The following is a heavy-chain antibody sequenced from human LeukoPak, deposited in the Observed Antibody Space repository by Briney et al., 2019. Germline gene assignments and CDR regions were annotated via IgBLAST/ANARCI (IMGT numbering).Heavy chain of an antibody. Sequence: SETLSLTCTVSGGSISSYYWSWIRQPPGKGLEWIGYIYYSGSTNYNPSLKSRVTISVDTSKNQFSLKLSSVTAADTAVYYCARHPGPARSFDYWGQGTLVTVSS. D-gene: IGHD2-2*01. CDR1: GGSISSYY. J-gene: IGHJ4*02. CDR3: ARHPGPARSFDY. V-gene: IGHV4-59*08. CDR2: IYYSGST.